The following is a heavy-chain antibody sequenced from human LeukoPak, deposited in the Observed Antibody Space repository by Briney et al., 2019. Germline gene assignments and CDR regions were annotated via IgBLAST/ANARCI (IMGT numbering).Heavy chain of an antibody. CDR1: GGSISSSSYY. Sequence: PSVTLSLTCTVSGGSISSSSYYWGWIRQPPGKGLEWIGSIYYSGSTYYNPSLKSRVTISVDTSKNQFSLKLSSVTAADTAVYYCAREGGYSYGKPFLDYWGQGTLVTVSS. CDR3: AREGGYSYGKPFLDY. J-gene: IGHJ4*02. D-gene: IGHD5-18*01. V-gene: IGHV4-39*07. CDR2: IYYSGST.